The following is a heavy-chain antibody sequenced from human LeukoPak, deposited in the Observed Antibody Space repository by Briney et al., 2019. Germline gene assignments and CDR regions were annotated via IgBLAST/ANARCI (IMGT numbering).Heavy chain of an antibody. Sequence: SETLSLTCTVSGGSISSYYWSWIRQPPGKGLEWIGYIYYSGSTNYNPSLKSRVTISVDTSKNQFSLKLSSVTAADTAVYSCARLPFNSGYEYFDYWGQGILVTVSS. D-gene: IGHD5-12*01. CDR3: ARLPFNSGYEYFDY. CDR1: GGSISSYY. V-gene: IGHV4-59*12. CDR2: IYYSGST. J-gene: IGHJ4*02.